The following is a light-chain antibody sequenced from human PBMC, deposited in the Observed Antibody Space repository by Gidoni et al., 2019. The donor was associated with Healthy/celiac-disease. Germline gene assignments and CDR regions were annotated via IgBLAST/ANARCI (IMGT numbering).Light chain of an antibody. CDR2: AAS. CDR3: QQLNSYPLT. Sequence: DIQLTQSPSFLSASVGDRVTITCRASQGISSYLAWYQQKPGKAPKLLIYAASTLQSGTEFTLTISSLQPEDFATYYCQQLNSYPLTFGGXTKVEIK. V-gene: IGKV1-9*01. J-gene: IGKJ4*01. CDR1: QGISSY.